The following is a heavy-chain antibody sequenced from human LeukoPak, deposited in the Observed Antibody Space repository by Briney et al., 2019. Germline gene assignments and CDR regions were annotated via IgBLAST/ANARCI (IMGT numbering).Heavy chain of an antibody. Sequence: ASVKVSCKASGGTFSSYAISWVRQAPGQGLEWMGGIIPIFGTANYAQKFQGRVTITTDESTSTAYMELSSLRSEDTAVYYCAREGPTGVGPRRYCSSTSCYTSYYYMDVWGKGTTVTVSS. D-gene: IGHD2-2*02. CDR2: IIPIFGTA. CDR3: AREGPTGVGPRRYCSSTSCYTSYYYMDV. CDR1: GGTFSSYA. V-gene: IGHV1-69*05. J-gene: IGHJ6*03.